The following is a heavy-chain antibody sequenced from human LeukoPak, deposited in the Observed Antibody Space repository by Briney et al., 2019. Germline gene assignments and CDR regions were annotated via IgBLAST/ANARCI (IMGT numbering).Heavy chain of an antibody. V-gene: IGHV3-21*01. CDR1: GFTFSAYS. D-gene: IGHD4-17*01. Sequence: PGGSLRLSCAGSGFTFSAYSMNWVRQAPGKGLEWVSSIGSSSTSIYYADSVKGRFTISRDNAKNSLFLQMNSLRVEDTAVYYCAREDYGDYAVNFDYWGQGTLVTVSS. CDR2: IGSSSTSI. J-gene: IGHJ4*02. CDR3: AREDYGDYAVNFDY.